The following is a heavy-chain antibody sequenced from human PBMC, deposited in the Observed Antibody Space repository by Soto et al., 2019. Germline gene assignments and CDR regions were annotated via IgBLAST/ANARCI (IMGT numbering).Heavy chain of an antibody. Sequence: EVQLVESGGGLVHPGGSLRLSYAACGFTFSSYWMSWVRQAPGMGVEWVANTKPDGSQKYYVDAVKGRFTISRDNAENSLYLQMNSLRAEDTAVYYCARDPDFTPGAGMDVWGQGTTVTVSS. V-gene: IGHV3-7*01. J-gene: IGHJ6*02. D-gene: IGHD3-3*01. CDR2: TKPDGSQK. CDR1: GFTFSSYW. CDR3: ARDPDFTPGAGMDV.